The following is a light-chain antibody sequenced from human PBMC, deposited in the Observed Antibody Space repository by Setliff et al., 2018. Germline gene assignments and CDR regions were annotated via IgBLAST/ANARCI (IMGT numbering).Light chain of an antibody. V-gene: IGLV2-11*01. J-gene: IGLJ1*01. CDR2: DVT. Sequence: QSVLTQPHSVSGSPGQSVTISCTGTSSDVGGFHYVSWYQQHPGKTPKLLIFDVTKRPSGVPDRFSASKSGSTASLTISGLQAEDEADYYCCSYTSNTFVFAAGTKVTVL. CDR3: CSYTSNTFV. CDR1: SSDVGGFHY.